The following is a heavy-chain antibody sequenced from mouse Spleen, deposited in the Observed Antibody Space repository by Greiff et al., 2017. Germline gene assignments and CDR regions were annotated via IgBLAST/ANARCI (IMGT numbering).Heavy chain of an antibody. CDR3: ARGGGSSFAY. J-gene: IGHJ3*01. Sequence: VQLQQSGPELVKPGASMKISCKASGYSFTGYFMNWVKQSPEKSLEWIGEINPSTGGTIYNQKFKAKATLTVDKSSNTAYMQLKSLTSEDSAVYFCARGGGSSFAYWGQGTLVTVSA. CDR2: INPSTGGT. CDR1: GYSFTGYF. V-gene: IGHV1-42*01. D-gene: IGHD1-1*01.